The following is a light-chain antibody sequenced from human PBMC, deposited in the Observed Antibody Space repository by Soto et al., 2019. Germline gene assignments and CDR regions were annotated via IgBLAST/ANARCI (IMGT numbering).Light chain of an antibody. J-gene: IGKJ1*01. CDR1: QYVSSN. CDR2: GAS. V-gene: IGKV3-15*01. CDR3: QHYYSWPPWT. Sequence: EIVMTQSPATLSVSPGGRATLSCRASQYVSSNLAWYQQKPGQAPRLLIYGASTRATAAPARFSGSGSGTEFTLTISSLQSEDFAVYYCQHYYSWPPWTFGQGTKVDIK.